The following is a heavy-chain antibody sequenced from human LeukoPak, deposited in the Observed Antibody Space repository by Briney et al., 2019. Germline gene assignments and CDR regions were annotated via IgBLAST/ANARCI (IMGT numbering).Heavy chain of an antibody. Sequence: ASVKVSCKASGYTFTSYDINWVRQATGQGLEWMGWMNPNSGNTGYAQKFQGRVTIARNTSISTAYMELSSLRSEDTAVYYCARGNIVVVPAAMVYYYYMDVWGKGTTVTVS. V-gene: IGHV1-8*03. CDR3: ARGNIVVVPAAMVYYYYMDV. J-gene: IGHJ6*03. CDR2: MNPNSGNT. D-gene: IGHD2-2*01. CDR1: GYTFTSYD.